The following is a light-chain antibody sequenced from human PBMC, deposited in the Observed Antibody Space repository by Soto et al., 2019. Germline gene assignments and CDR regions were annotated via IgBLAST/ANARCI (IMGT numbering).Light chain of an antibody. Sequence: ETTLTQSPGTLALSPGERATLSCRVSKRVSSSYLAWYQQKPGQAPRLLIYGASSRATGIPDRFSGSGSGTDFAPTISSLQPEDFATYYCLQDYNYPLTFGHGTKVDIK. V-gene: IGKV3-20*01. J-gene: IGKJ1*01. CDR3: LQDYNYPLT. CDR2: GAS. CDR1: KRVSSSY.